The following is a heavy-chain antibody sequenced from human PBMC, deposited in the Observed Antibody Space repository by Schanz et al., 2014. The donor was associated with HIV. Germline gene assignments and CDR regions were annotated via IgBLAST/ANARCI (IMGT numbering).Heavy chain of an antibody. Sequence: VQLVESGGGLVQPGGSLRLSCAASGFAFSNYAMTWVRQAPGKGLEWVSSISESGGRTYYPDSVNGRFTISRDNSKNTLYLQMTTLRIDDTAVYYCAKPEYDSRGNSQSHFDYWGQGTLVTVSS. J-gene: IGHJ4*02. CDR1: GFAFSNYA. CDR2: ISESGGRT. D-gene: IGHD3-22*01. CDR3: AKPEYDSRGNSQSHFDY. V-gene: IGHV3-23*04.